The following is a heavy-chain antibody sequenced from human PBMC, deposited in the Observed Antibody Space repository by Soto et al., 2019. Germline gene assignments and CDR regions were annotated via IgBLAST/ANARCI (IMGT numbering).Heavy chain of an antibody. D-gene: IGHD3-16*02. Sequence: EVQLVESGGDLGQPGGSLRLSCAASGFSVSSNYMSWVRQAPGKGLEWVSVIYSGGSIYYADSVKDRFTISRDNSKNTVFLQMNSLRDEDTAVYYCARWGRYRWFDPWGQGTPVTVSS. V-gene: IGHV3-66*01. J-gene: IGHJ5*02. CDR3: ARWGRYRWFDP. CDR2: IYSGGSI. CDR1: GFSVSSNY.